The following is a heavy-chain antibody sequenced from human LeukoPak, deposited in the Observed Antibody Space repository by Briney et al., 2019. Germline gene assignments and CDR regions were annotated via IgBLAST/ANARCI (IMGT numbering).Heavy chain of an antibody. CDR3: AIHDRSRYHGFDY. CDR2: INYSGST. D-gene: IGHD3-22*01. J-gene: IGHJ4*02. Sequence: SETLSLTCAVYGGSFSGYYWSWIRQPPGKGLEWIGEINYSGSTNYNPSLRSRVTISVDTSKNQFSLKLSSVTAADTAVYYCAIHDRSRYHGFDYWGQGTLVTVSS. CDR1: GGSFSGYY. V-gene: IGHV4-34*01.